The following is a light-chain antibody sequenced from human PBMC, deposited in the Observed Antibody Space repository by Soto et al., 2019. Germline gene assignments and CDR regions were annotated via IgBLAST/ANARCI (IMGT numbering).Light chain of an antibody. Sequence: EIMMTQSPVTLSVSPGERATLSCRASQSVNSNLAWYQQKPGQAPRLLIYGASTRATGIPASFSGNGSGTEFTLTASSRQPEDFAVYYCQQYNNWPFTFGPGTKVDIK. CDR3: QQYNNWPFT. CDR2: GAS. J-gene: IGKJ3*01. CDR1: QSVNSN. V-gene: IGKV3-15*01.